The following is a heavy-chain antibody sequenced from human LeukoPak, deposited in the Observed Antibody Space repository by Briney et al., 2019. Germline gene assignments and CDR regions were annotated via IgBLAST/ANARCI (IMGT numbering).Heavy chain of an antibody. Sequence: SETLSLTCTVAGSSISGYYSNWIRQPAGKGLEWIGRLHPSGATNYNPSLKSRITMSLDTSKNQFSLKLSSVTTADTAVNYCTRVSRIDYGGNPEADVWGKGTTVIVSS. D-gene: IGHD4-23*01. CDR1: GSSISGYY. J-gene: IGHJ6*04. V-gene: IGHV4-4*07. CDR3: TRVSRIDYGGNPEADV. CDR2: LHPSGAT.